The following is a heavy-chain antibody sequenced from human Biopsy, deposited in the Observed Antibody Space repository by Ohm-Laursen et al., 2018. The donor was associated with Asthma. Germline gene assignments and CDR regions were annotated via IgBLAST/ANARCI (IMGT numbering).Heavy chain of an antibody. CDR1: GDSINSYY. CDR3: ARAQDYYDSRGYYRSFDY. V-gene: IGHV4-31*03. D-gene: IGHD3-22*01. CDR2: IYYSGST. Sequence: TLSLTCTVSGDSINSYYWTWIRQHPGKGLEWIGFIYYSGSTYYNPSLKSRVSISIDTSKNQFSLKLSSVTAADTAVYYCARAQDYYDSRGYYRSFDYWGQGTLATVSS. J-gene: IGHJ4*02.